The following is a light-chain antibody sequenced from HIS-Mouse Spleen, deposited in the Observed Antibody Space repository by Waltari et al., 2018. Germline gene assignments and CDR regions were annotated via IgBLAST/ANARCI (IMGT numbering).Light chain of an antibody. CDR3: QQYGSSPPWP. CDR2: GAS. J-gene: IGKJ1*01. V-gene: IGKV3-20*01. CDR1: QSVSSSY. Sequence: EIVLTQSPGTLSLSPGERATLSCRASQSVSSSYLAWYQQKPGQAPRLLIYGASSRATGIPDMFSGSGSGTDFTLNISRLEPEDFAVYYCQQYGSSPPWPFGQGTKVEIK.